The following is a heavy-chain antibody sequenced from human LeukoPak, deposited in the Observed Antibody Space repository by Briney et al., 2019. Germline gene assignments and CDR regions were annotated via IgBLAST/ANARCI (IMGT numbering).Heavy chain of an antibody. V-gene: IGHV4-30-4*08. J-gene: IGHJ4*02. Sequence: PSETLSLTCTVSGGSISSGGYYWSWIRQHPGKGLEWIGYIYYSGSTYYNPSLKSRVTISVDTSKNQFSLKLSSVTAADTAVYYCARLASTVALDYWGQGTLVTVSS. CDR3: ARLASTVALDY. D-gene: IGHD4-23*01. CDR2: IYYSGST. CDR1: GGSISSGGYY.